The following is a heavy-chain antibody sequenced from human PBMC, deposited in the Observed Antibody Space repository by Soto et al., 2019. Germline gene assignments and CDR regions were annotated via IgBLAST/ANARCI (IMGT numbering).Heavy chain of an antibody. J-gene: IGHJ4*02. V-gene: IGHV3-33*01. D-gene: IGHD4-4*01. CDR1: GFTFSSYG. CDR2: IWYDGSNK. CDR3: ARGDFDYGNGQVHSGDY. Sequence: QVQLVESGGGVVQPGRSLRLSCAASGFTFSSYGMHWVRQAPGKGLEWVAVIWYDGSNKYYADSVKGRFTISRDNSKNTLYLQMNSLRAEDTAVYYCARGDFDYGNGQVHSGDYWGQGTLVTVSS.